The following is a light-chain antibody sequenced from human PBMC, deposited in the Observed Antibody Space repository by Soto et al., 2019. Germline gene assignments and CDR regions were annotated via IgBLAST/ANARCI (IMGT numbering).Light chain of an antibody. V-gene: IGKV1-5*01. CDR3: QQNNRYPWT. CDR2: SGS. J-gene: IGKJ1*01. Sequence: DIQLTQSPSSLSASVGDRVTISCRASQSMSDSLNWYQQKSGKAPKLLIYSGSTLEIGVPSRFSGSGSGTEFTLTISSLQPDDLATYYCQQNNRYPWTFGQGTKVEIK. CDR1: QSMSDS.